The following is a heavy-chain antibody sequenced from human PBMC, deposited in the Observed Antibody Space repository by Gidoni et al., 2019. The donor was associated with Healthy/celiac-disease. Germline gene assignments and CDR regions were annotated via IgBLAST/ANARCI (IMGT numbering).Heavy chain of an antibody. CDR3: ARDRVYGGERSDAFDI. V-gene: IGHV3-11*01. J-gene: IGHJ3*02. Sequence: QVQLVESGGGLVKPGGSLRLSCAASAFTFSDYYMSWIRQAPGKGLECVSYIRSSGSTRYYADSVKGRFTISRDNAKNSLYLQMNSLRAEDTAVYYCARDRVYGGERSDAFDIWGQGTMVTVSS. D-gene: IGHD3-16*01. CDR1: AFTFSDYY. CDR2: IRSSGSTR.